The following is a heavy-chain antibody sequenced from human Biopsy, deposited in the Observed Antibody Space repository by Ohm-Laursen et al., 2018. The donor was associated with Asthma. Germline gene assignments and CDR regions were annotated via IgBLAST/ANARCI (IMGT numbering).Heavy chain of an antibody. CDR3: ARPYYSDRSGYYGY. J-gene: IGHJ4*02. Sequence: SLRLSCAASGFTFSTSWMTWVRQAPGKGLEWVANIKEDGSEKNYVDSVKGRFTVSRDNSKSTLYLQMNSLRAEDTAVYFCARPYYSDRSGYYGYWGQGTLVTVSS. CDR2: IKEDGSEK. CDR1: GFTFSTSW. D-gene: IGHD3-22*01. V-gene: IGHV3-7*02.